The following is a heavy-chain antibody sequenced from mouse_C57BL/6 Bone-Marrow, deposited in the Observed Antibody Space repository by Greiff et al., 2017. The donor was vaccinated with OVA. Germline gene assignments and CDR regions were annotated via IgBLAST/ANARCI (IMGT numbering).Heavy chain of an antibody. V-gene: IGHV1-50*01. D-gene: IGHD2-5*01. CDR1: GHTFTSYW. J-gene: IGHJ4*01. CDR2: IDPSDSYT. CDR3: ARRGSNYYAMDY. Sequence: VQLQQPGAELVKPGASVKLSCKASGHTFTSYWMQWVKQRPGQGLEWIGEIDPSDSYTNYNQKFKGKATLTVDTSSSTAYMQLSSLTSEDSAVYYCARRGSNYYAMDYWGQGTSVTVSS.